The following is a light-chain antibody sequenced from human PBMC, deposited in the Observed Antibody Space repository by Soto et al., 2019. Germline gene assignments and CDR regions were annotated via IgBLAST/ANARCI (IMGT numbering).Light chain of an antibody. CDR3: VSIAGGTYV. Sequence: QSVLTQPPSASGSPGQSVTISCTGTSSDVGAYIFVSWYQQHPGKAPKLMVYDVNRRPPGVPDRFFGSKSGNTASLTVSGLQAEDEADYYCVSIAGGTYVFGAGTKLTVL. J-gene: IGLJ1*01. CDR1: SSDVGAYIF. V-gene: IGLV2-8*01. CDR2: DVN.